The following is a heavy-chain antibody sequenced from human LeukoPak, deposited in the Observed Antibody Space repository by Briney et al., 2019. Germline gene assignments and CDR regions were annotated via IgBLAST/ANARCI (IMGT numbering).Heavy chain of an antibody. CDR2: ISGSGGST. Sequence: GGSLRLSCAASGFTFSSFAMSWVRQAPGKGLEWVSAISGSGGSTYYADSVKGRFTISRDNSKNTLYLQMHSLRAEDTAVYYCAKALSGGRPNWFDPWGQGTLVTVSS. D-gene: IGHD3-10*01. CDR1: GFTFSSFA. CDR3: AKALSGGRPNWFDP. J-gene: IGHJ5*02. V-gene: IGHV3-23*01.